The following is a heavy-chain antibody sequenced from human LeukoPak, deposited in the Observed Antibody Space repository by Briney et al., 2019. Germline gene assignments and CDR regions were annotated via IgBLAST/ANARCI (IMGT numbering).Heavy chain of an antibody. CDR1: GFTFDDYG. CDR2: INWNGGST. J-gene: IGHJ4*02. D-gene: IGHD2-8*01. Sequence: GGSLRLSCAASGFTFDDYGMSWVRQAPGKGLEWVSGINWNGGSTGYADSVKGRFTISRDNAKNSLYLQMNSLRAEDTALYYCARDGSVYCTNGVCYIEYFDYWGQGTLVTVSS. CDR3: ARDGSVYCTNGVCYIEYFDY. V-gene: IGHV3-20*04.